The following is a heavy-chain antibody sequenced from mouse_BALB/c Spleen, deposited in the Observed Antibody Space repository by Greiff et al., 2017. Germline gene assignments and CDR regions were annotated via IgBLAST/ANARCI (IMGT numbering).Heavy chain of an antibody. CDR2: ISSGGST. CDR3: ARGRTTVVPY. V-gene: IGHV5-6-5*01. CDR1: GFTFSSYA. Sequence: EVKLVESGGGLVKPGGSLKLSCAASGFTFSSYAMSWVRQTPEKRLEWVASISSGGSTYYPDSVKGRFTISRDNARNILYLQMSSLRSEDTAMYYCARGRTTVVPYWGQGTLVTVSA. J-gene: IGHJ3*01. D-gene: IGHD1-1*01.